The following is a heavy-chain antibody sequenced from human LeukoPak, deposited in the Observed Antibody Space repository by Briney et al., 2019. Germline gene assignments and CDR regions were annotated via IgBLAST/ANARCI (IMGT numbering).Heavy chain of an antibody. CDR3: AGSIAVAPHTIDY. J-gene: IGHJ4*02. CDR1: GGSISSYY. Sequence: SETLSLTCTVSGGSISSYYWSWIRQPPAQGLEWIGYIYYSGSTNYNPSLKSRVTISVDTSKNKFSLKLSSVTAADTAVYYCAGSIAVAPHTIDYWGQGTLVTVSS. CDR2: IYYSGST. V-gene: IGHV4-59*01. D-gene: IGHD6-19*01.